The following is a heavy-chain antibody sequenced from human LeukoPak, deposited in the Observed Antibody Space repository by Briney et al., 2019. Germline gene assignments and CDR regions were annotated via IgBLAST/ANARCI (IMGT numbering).Heavy chain of an antibody. D-gene: IGHD6-13*01. Sequence: GGSLRLSCAASGFTFSNAWMSWVRQAPGMGLEWVGRIKSKTDGGTTDYAAPVKGRFTISRDESENTLYLQMHSLKVEDTAVYYCTAPYSSRYEGFQHWGQGTLVTVSS. CDR2: IKSKTDGGTT. V-gene: IGHV3-15*01. J-gene: IGHJ1*01. CDR3: TAPYSSRYEGFQH. CDR1: GFTFSNAW.